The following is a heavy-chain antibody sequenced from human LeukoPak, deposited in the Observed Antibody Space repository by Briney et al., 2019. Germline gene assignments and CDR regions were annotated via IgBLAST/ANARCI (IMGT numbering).Heavy chain of an antibody. J-gene: IGHJ6*02. CDR2: INPSGGST. CDR1: GYTFTSYY. Sequence: GASVKVSCKASGYTFTSYYMHWLRQAPGQGLEWMGIINPSGGSTSYAQKFQGRVTMTRDTSTSTVYMELSSLRSEDTAVYYCARDPLVGATNYYYGMDVWGQGTTVTVSS. CDR3: ARDPLVGATNYYYGMDV. V-gene: IGHV1-46*01. D-gene: IGHD1-26*01.